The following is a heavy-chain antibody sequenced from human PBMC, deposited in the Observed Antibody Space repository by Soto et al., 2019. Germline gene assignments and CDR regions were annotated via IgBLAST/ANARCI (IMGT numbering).Heavy chain of an antibody. V-gene: IGHV1-46*01. J-gene: IGHJ4*02. CDR3: ARETQLLCVGY. Sequence: GPVKVSCKASGYTFTSFYMHWVRQAPGQGLEWMGIINPSGGSTSYAQKFQGRVTMTKDTSTSTVYMELSSLRSEDTAVYYCARETQLLCVGYWGQGTLVTVS. CDR2: INPSGGST. D-gene: IGHD3-10*02. CDR1: GYTFTSFY.